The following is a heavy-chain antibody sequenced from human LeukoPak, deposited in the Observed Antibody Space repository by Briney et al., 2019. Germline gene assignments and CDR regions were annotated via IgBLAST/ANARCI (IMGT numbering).Heavy chain of an antibody. CDR3: AREYSGSYYFLRSYFDY. CDR2: IIPIFGTA. Sequence: GSSVKVSCKAARGTFTRYAISWVRQAPGQGLEWMGRIIPIFGTANYAQKFQGRVTITADESTSTAYMELSSLRSDDTAVYYCAREYSGSYYFLRSYFDYWGQGTLVTVSS. V-gene: IGHV1-69*15. J-gene: IGHJ4*02. CDR1: RGTFTRYA. D-gene: IGHD1-26*01.